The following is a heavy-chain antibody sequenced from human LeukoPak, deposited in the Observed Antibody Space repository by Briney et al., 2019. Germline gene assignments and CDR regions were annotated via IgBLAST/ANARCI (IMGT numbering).Heavy chain of an antibody. CDR2: INPNSGGT. Sequence: GASVKVSCKASGYTFTGYYMHWVRRAPGQGLEWMGWINPNSGGTSYAQKFQGRVTMTRDTSISTAYMELSSLRSDDTAVYYCARDWSYYGSGGLSGMDVWGQGTTVTVSS. V-gene: IGHV1-2*02. CDR1: GYTFTGYY. CDR3: ARDWSYYGSGGLSGMDV. D-gene: IGHD3-10*01. J-gene: IGHJ6*02.